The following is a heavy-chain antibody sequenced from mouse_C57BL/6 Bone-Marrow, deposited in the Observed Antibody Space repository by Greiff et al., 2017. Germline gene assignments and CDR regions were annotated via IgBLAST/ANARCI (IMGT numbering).Heavy chain of an antibody. CDR1: GFTFSSYA. CDR3: ARGDYAPYAMDY. J-gene: IGHJ4*01. Sequence: EVQLQQSGGGLVKPGGSLKLSCAASGFTFSSYAMSWVRQTPEKRLEWVATISDGGSYTYYPDNVKGRFTISRDNAKNNLYLQMSHLKSEDTAMYYCARGDYAPYAMDYWGQGTSVTVSS. V-gene: IGHV5-4*01. D-gene: IGHD2-4*01. CDR2: ISDGGSYT.